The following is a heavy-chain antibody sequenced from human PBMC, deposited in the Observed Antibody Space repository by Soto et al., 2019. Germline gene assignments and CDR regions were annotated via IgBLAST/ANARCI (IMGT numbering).Heavy chain of an antibody. V-gene: IGHV3-53*02. CDR3: AKDLGPLRLLNYYFYGLDV. J-gene: IGHJ6*02. Sequence: EVHLVETGGGVVQRGGSLTLSCNASGFSVSSTYMSWVRQAPGRGLEGVAVIESGGSAHYADSVKGRFTISRDDPKNIIYLQMHTLRAEDTAVYYCAKDLGPLRLLNYYFYGLDVWGQGTSVTVSS. CDR2: IESGGSA. D-gene: IGHD2-15*01. CDR1: GFSVSSTY.